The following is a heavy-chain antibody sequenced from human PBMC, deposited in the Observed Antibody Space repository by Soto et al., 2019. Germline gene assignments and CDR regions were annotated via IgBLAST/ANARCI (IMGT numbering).Heavy chain of an antibody. CDR2: IYWNDDK. D-gene: IGHD3-10*01. V-gene: IGHV2-5*01. CDR1: GFSLSTSGVG. CDR3: AHSLPQRWGSDFDY. Sequence: QITLKESGPTLVKPTQPLTLTCTFSGFSLSTSGVGVGWIRQPPGKALEWLALIYWNDDKRYSPSLKSRLTITKDTSKNQVVLTMTNMDPVDTATYYCAHSLPQRWGSDFDYWGQGTLVTVSS. J-gene: IGHJ4*02.